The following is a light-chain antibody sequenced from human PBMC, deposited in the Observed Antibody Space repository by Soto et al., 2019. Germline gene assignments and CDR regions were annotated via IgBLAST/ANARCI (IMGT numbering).Light chain of an antibody. V-gene: IGLV2-14*01. CDR2: DVR. CDR1: SSDVGGYNY. J-gene: IGLJ1*01. Sequence: QSALTQPASVSGSPGQSITISCTGTSSDVGGYNYVSWYQQHPGKAPKLMIYDVRNRPSGVSNRFSGSKSVNTASLTISGLQADDDADYYCSSYTTSSTYVFGTGTMVTVL. CDR3: SSYTTSSTYV.